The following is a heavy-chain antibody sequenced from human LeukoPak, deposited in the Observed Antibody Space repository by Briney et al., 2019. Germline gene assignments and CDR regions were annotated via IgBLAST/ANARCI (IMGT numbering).Heavy chain of an antibody. D-gene: IGHD3-16*01. CDR2: IYYSGST. CDR3: ARGRDSAGLRRNWFDP. J-gene: IGHJ5*02. CDR1: GGSISSYY. V-gene: IGHV4-59*01. Sequence: SETLYLTCTVSGGSISSYYWSWIRQPPGKGLEWIGYIYYSGSTNYNPSLKSRVTISVDTSKNQFSLKLSSVTAADTAVYYCARGRDSAGLRRNWFDPWGQGTLVTVSS.